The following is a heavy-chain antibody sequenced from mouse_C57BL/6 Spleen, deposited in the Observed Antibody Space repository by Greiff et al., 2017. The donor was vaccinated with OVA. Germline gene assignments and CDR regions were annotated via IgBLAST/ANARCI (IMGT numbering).Heavy chain of an antibody. CDR2: IHPNSGST. J-gene: IGHJ2*01. D-gene: IGHD2-3*01. CDR1: GYTFTSYW. Sequence: QVQLQQPGAELVKPGASVKLSCKASGYTFTSYWMHWVKQRPGQGLEWIGMIHPNSGSTNYNEKFKSKATMTVDKSSSTAYMQLSSLTSEDSAVYFCARKMVATPIDYWGQGTTLTVSS. CDR3: ARKMVATPIDY. V-gene: IGHV1-64*01.